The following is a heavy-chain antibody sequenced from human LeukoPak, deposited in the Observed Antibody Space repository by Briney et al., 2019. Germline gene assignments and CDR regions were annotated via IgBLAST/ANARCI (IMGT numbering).Heavy chain of an antibody. CDR3: ATNQYGDYTLGDY. CDR1: GGTFRNYA. CDR2: ITPIYETT. D-gene: IGHD4-17*01. J-gene: IGHJ4*02. Sequence: SVKVSCKASGGTFRNYAISWVRQAPGQGLEFMGGITPIYETTNYAQKLQGRVTITADKSTSTAYMELSSLTSEDTAVYYCATNQYGDYTLGDYWGQGTLVSVSS. V-gene: IGHV1-69*06.